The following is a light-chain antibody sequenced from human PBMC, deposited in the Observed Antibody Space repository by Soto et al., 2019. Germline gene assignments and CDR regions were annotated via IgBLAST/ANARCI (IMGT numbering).Light chain of an antibody. CDR2: GAS. CDR1: QSVSSN. V-gene: IGKV3-11*01. J-gene: IGKJ1*01. CDR3: QQRSNWPPPT. Sequence: EIVMTQSPATLSVSPWERATLSCRASQSVSSNLAWYQQKPGQAPRLLIYGASSRATGIPARFSGSGSGTDFTLTISSLEPEDFAIYYCQQRSNWPPPTFGQGTKVDIK.